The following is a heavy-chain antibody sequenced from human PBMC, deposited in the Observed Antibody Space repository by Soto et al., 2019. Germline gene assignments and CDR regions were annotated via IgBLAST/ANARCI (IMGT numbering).Heavy chain of an antibody. CDR3: AKRHTTVVNSGGGIDY. Sequence: GGSLRLSXAASGFTFSSYAMSWVRQAPGKGLEWVSAISGSGGSTYYADSVKGRFTISRDNSKNTLYLQMNSLRAEDTAVYYCAKRHTTVVNSGGGIDYWGQGTLVTVSS. V-gene: IGHV3-23*01. CDR1: GFTFSSYA. J-gene: IGHJ4*02. CDR2: ISGSGGST. D-gene: IGHD4-17*01.